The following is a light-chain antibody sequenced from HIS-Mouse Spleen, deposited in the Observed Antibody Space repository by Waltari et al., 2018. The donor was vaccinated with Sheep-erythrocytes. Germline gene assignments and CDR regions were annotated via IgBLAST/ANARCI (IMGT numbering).Light chain of an antibody. CDR3: CSYAGSSTPWV. V-gene: IGLV2-23*01. CDR1: SSAVASYNL. CDR2: EGS. Sequence: QSALTQPASVSGSPGQSITISCPGTSSAVASYNLVPWYQQHPGKAPKLMIYEGSKRPSGVSNRFSGSKSGNTASLTISGLQAEDEADYYCCSYAGSSTPWVFGGGTKLTVL. J-gene: IGLJ3*02.